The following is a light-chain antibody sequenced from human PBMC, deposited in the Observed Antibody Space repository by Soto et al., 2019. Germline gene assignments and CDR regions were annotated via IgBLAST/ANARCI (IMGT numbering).Light chain of an antibody. V-gene: IGLV2-14*01. CDR2: DVS. J-gene: IGLJ3*02. CDR1: SSDVGGYNY. Sequence: QSALTQPASVSGSTGQSITISCTGASSDVGGYNYVSWYQQHPGKAPKLMIYDVSNRPSGVSNRFSGSKSGNTASLTISGLQAEDASDYYCSSYTSSSTGVFGGGTKLTVL. CDR3: SSYTSSSTGV.